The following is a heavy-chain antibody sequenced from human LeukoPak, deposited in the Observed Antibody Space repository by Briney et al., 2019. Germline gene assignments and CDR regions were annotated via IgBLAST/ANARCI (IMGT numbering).Heavy chain of an antibody. CDR3: ARATSSYFYYMDV. J-gene: IGHJ6*03. Sequence: KASQTLSLTCTVSGGSISSGSYYWSWIRQPAGKGLEWIGRIYTSGSTNYSPSLKSRVTISADTSKNQFSLNVSSVTAADTAVYYCARATSSYFYYMDVWGKGTTVTISS. D-gene: IGHD5-12*01. CDR1: GGSISSGSYY. V-gene: IGHV4-61*02. CDR2: IYTSGST.